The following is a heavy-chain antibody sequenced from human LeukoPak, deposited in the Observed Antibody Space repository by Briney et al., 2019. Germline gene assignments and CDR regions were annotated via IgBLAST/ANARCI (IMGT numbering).Heavy chain of an antibody. CDR1: NYTFTNYG. J-gene: IGHJ4*02. V-gene: IGHV1-18*01. Sequence: ASVRVSCKASNYTFTNYGISWVRQAPGQGLEWMGWISAYNGNTNYAQKLQGRVTMTTDTLTSTAYMELRSLRSDDTAVYYCARSGYSSGWFLTLNFDYWGQGTLVTVSS. D-gene: IGHD6-19*01. CDR3: ARSGYSSGWFLTLNFDY. CDR2: ISAYNGNT.